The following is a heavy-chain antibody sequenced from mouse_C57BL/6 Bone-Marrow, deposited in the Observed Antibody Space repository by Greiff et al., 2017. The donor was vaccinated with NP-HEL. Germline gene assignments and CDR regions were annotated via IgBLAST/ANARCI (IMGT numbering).Heavy chain of an antibody. Sequence: EVQLQQSGPELVKPGASVKISCKASGYTFTDYYMNWVKQSHGKSLEWIGDINPNNGGTSYNQKFKGKATLTVDKSSSTAYMELRSLTSEDSAVYYCASIGRPPYFDYWGQGTTLTVSS. CDR1: GYTFTDYY. V-gene: IGHV1-26*01. D-gene: IGHD2-14*01. CDR2: INPNNGGT. J-gene: IGHJ2*01. CDR3: ASIGRPPYFDY.